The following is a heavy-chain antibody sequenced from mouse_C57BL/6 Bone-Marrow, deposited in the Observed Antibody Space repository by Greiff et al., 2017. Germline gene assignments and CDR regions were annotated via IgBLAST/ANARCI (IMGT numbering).Heavy chain of an antibody. Sequence: VKLQQPGAELVKPGASVKLSCKASGYTFTSYWMQWVKQRPGQGLEWIGEIDPSDSYTNYNQKFKGKATLTVDTSSSTAYMQLSSLTSEDSAVYYCARDLTTVVAEDYWGQGTTLTVSS. J-gene: IGHJ2*01. CDR3: ARDLTTVVAEDY. D-gene: IGHD1-1*01. V-gene: IGHV1-50*01. CDR1: GYTFTSYW. CDR2: IDPSDSYT.